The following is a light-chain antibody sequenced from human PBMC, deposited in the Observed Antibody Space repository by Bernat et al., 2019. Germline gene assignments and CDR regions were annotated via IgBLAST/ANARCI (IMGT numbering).Light chain of an antibody. CDR2: VAS. J-gene: IGKJ5*01. CDR3: QQLDKFPIT. V-gene: IGKV1-9*01. CDR1: QVIGTY. Sequence: DIQLTQSPSFLSASVGDRVTITCRVSQVIGTYLAWYHQKPGKAPHLLIYVASTLQSGVPSRFGGSGSGTEFTLTISSLQPEDSATYYCQQLDKFPITFGQGTRLEIK.